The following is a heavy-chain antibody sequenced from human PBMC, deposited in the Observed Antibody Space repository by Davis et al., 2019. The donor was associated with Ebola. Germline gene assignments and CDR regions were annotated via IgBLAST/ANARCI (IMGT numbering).Heavy chain of an antibody. CDR1: GFTFSSYA. D-gene: IGHD6-13*01. V-gene: IGHV3-23*01. Sequence: GESLKISCAASGFTFSSYAMHWVRQAPGKGLEWVSAISGSGGSTYYADSVKGRFTISRDNSKNTLYLQMNSLRAEDTAVYYCAKHIAAAFDYWGQGTLVTVSS. CDR3: AKHIAAAFDY. J-gene: IGHJ4*02. CDR2: ISGSGGST.